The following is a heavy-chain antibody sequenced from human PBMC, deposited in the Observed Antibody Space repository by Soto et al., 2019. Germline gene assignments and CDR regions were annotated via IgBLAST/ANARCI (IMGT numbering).Heavy chain of an antibody. CDR1: GFTFTSSA. V-gene: IGHV1-58*01. Sequence: SVKVSCKASGFTFTSSAVQWVRQARGQRLEWIGWIVVGSGNTNYAQKFQERVTITRDMSTSTAYMELSSLRSEDTAVYYCAAPKGYDSSGSFDYWGQGTLVTVSS. CDR3: AAPKGYDSSGSFDY. CDR2: IVVGSGNT. D-gene: IGHD3-22*01. J-gene: IGHJ4*02.